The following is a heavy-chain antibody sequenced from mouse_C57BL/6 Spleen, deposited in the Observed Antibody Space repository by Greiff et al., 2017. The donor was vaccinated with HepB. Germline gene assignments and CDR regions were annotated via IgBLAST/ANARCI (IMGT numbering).Heavy chain of an antibody. D-gene: IGHD3-2*02. CDR3: ARASSGYSWYFDV. J-gene: IGHJ1*03. CDR2: IHPNSGST. CDR1: GYTFTSYW. Sequence: QVQLQQPGAELVKPGASVKLSCKASGYTFTSYWMHWVKQRPGQGLEWIGMIHPNSGSTNYNEKFKSKATLTVDKSSSTAYMQLSSLTSEDSAVYYCARASSGYSWYFDVWGTGTTVTVSS. V-gene: IGHV1-64*01.